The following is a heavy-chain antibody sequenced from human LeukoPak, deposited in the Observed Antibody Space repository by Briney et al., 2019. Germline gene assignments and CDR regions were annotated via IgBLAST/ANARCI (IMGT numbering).Heavy chain of an antibody. Sequence: GGSLRLSCAASRFTFSRYAFSSYAMSWVRQAPGKGLEWVSSIGGYGDTTSYADSVRGRFTISRDNSKNTLYLQLNNLRAEDTAVYYCAGDEAYYYDSSGYYDDYWGQGTLVTVSS. V-gene: IGHV3-23*01. CDR2: IGGYGDTT. CDR1: RFTFSRYAFSSYA. CDR3: AGDEAYYYDSSGYYDDY. J-gene: IGHJ4*02. D-gene: IGHD3-22*01.